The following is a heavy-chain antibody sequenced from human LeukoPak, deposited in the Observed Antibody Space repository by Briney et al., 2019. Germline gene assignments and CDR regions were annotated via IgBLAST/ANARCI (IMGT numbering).Heavy chain of an antibody. J-gene: IGHJ4*02. CDR1: GFTFSSYW. CDR3: ARVGTTVTKEDYFDY. CDR2: IKQDGSEK. V-gene: IGHV3-7*01. D-gene: IGHD4-17*01. Sequence: GESLRLSCAASGFTFSSYWMSWVRQAPGKGLEWVANIKQDGSEKYYVDSVKGRFTISRDNAKNSLYLQMNSLRAEDTAVYYCARVGTTVTKEDYFDYWGQGTLVTVSS.